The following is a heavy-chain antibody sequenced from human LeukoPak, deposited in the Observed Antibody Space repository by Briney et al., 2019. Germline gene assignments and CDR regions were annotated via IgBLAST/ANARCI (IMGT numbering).Heavy chain of an antibody. CDR1: GGSISSSNW. D-gene: IGHD4-23*01. CDR2: IYHSGST. CDR3: ARKAYGGDRTFDY. V-gene: IGHV4-4*02. J-gene: IGHJ4*02. Sequence: SGTLSLTCAVSGGSISSSNWWSWVRQSPGKGLEWIGEIYHSGSTNYNPSLKSRVTISVDKSKNQFSLKLSSVTAADTAVYYCARKAYGGDRTFDYWGQGTLVTVSS.